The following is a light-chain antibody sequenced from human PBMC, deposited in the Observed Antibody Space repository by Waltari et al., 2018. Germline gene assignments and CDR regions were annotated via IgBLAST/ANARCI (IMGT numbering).Light chain of an antibody. CDR1: QSISSW. J-gene: IGKJ2*01. CDR2: KAS. CDR3: QQYDSYHT. Sequence: DIQMTQSPSTLSASVGDRVTITCRASQSISSWLAWYQQKPGKAPKLLIYKASNLETGVPSRFSGSGSGTEFTLTISSLQPDDFATYYCQQYDSYHTFGPGTKLE. V-gene: IGKV1-5*03.